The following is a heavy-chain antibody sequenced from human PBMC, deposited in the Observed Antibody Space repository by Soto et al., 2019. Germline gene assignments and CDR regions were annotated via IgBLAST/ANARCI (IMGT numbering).Heavy chain of an antibody. V-gene: IGHV4-31*02. D-gene: IGHD3-22*01. CDR3: ARVSDDSSGYYMPDYGMDV. Sequence: SETLSLTCTVSGGSISSGGYYWSWIRQHPWKGLEWIGYIYYSGSTYYNPSLKSRVTISVDTSKNQFSLKLSSVTAADTAVYYCARVSDDSSGYYMPDYGMDVWGQGTTVTVSS. CDR1: GGSISSGGYY. CDR2: IYYSGST. J-gene: IGHJ6*02.